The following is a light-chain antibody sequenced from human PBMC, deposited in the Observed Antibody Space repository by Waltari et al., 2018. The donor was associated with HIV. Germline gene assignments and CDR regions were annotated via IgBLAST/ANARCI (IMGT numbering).Light chain of an antibody. CDR1: ASYVSAYNY. Sequence: QSALTQPPSASGSPGPSVTISCTGKASYVSAYNYVSWYQQHPGKPPKLIIYEVFKRPSGVPDRFSGSKSGNTASLTVSGLQAEDEANYYCASYAGRNTLVFGGGTKLTVL. CDR2: EVF. CDR3: ASYAGRNTLV. J-gene: IGLJ2*01. V-gene: IGLV2-8*01.